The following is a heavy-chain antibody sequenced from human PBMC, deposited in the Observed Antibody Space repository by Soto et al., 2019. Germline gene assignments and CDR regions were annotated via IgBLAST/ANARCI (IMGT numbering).Heavy chain of an antibody. J-gene: IGHJ6*02. CDR1: GFTFSSHG. CDR3: AKDQGYCSSTSCYVYYYGMDV. V-gene: IGHV3-30*18. CDR2: ISYDGSNK. D-gene: IGHD2-2*01. Sequence: QVQLVESGGGVVQPGRSLRLSCAASGFTFSSHGMHWVRQAPGKGLEWVAVISYDGSNKYYADSVKGRFTISRDNSKNTLYLQMNSLRAEDTAVYYCAKDQGYCSSTSCYVYYYGMDVWGQGTTVTVSS.